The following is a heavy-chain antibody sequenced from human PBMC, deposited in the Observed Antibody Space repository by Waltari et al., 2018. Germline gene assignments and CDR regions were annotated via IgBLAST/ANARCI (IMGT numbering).Heavy chain of an antibody. Sequence: EVQLVESGGGLVKPGGSLRLSCAASGFTFSSYSMNWVRQAPGKGLEWVSSISSSSSYIYYADSVKGRFTIARDNAKNSLYLQMNSLRAEDTAVYYCARERDYYDSSGYYFGYWGQGTLVTVSS. CDR3: ARERDYYDSSGYYFGY. V-gene: IGHV3-21*01. CDR1: GFTFSSYS. CDR2: ISSSSSYI. D-gene: IGHD3-22*01. J-gene: IGHJ4*02.